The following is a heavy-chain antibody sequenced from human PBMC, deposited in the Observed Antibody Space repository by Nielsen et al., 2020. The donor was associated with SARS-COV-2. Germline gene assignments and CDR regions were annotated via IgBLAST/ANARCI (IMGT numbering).Heavy chain of an antibody. CDR2: ISGNSDSA. V-gene: IGHV1-18*01. D-gene: IGHD3-22*01. Sequence: ASVKVSCKASGGTFSSYAISWVRQAPGQGLEWMGWISGNSDSAKYVKKFLGRVIMTTDTSTSTAYLEVRSLRSDDTAVYYRASSAPPSGFNWFDPWGQGTLVTVSS. CDR3: ASSAPPSGFNWFDP. CDR1: GGTFSSYA. J-gene: IGHJ5*02.